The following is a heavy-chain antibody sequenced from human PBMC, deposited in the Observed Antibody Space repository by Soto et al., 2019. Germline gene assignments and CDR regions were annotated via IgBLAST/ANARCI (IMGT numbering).Heavy chain of an antibody. Sequence: TLSLTFTVSGCPISSGGYSWRWIRQHPGKGLEWMGYISHSGSTDYHPSLKSRVTISVDSSKNQFSLKLSALTAADTAVYYCARGRYCGGDCYPPFQHWGQGTLVTVS. J-gene: IGHJ1*01. V-gene: IGHV4-31*03. D-gene: IGHD2-21*02. CDR2: ISHSGST. CDR1: GCPISSGGYS. CDR3: ARGRYCGGDCYPPFQH.